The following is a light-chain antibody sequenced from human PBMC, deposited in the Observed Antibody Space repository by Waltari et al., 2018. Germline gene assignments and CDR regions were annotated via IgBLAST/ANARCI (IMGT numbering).Light chain of an antibody. Sequence: EIVLTQSPGTLSLSSGERATLSCRTSQSISKYLAWYKQKPGQAPRLLIYHSSSRATGIPDRFSGSGSGTDFSLTISRLAPEDFAVYYCQHYDSLPVTFGQGTKVEIK. J-gene: IGKJ1*01. CDR3: QHYDSLPVT. V-gene: IGKV3-20*01. CDR2: HSS. CDR1: QSISKY.